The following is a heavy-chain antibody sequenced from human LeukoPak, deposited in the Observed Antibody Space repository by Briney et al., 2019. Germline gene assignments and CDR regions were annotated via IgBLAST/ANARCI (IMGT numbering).Heavy chain of an antibody. CDR3: ARSLLSIAVAGTNFDY. CDR2: IYYSGST. V-gene: IGHV4-59*08. D-gene: IGHD6-19*01. J-gene: IGHJ4*02. CDR1: GGSISSYY. Sequence: KPSETLSLTCTASGGSISSYYWSWIRQPPGKGLEWIGYIYYSGSTNYNPSLKSRVTISVDTSKNQFSLKLSSVTAADTAVYYCARSLLSIAVAGTNFDYWGQGTLVTVSS.